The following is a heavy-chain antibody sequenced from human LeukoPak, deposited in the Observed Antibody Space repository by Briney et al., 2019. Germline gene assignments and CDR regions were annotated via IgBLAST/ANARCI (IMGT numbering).Heavy chain of an antibody. CDR1: GFTFSNAW. CDR3: AKDLKVAMAHFDY. J-gene: IGHJ4*02. D-gene: IGHD5-12*01. V-gene: IGHV3-15*01. CDR2: IKSKTDGGTT. Sequence: GGSLRLSCAASGFTFSNAWMSWVRQAPGKGLEWVGRIKSKTDGGTTDYAAPVKGRFTISRDDSKNTLYLQMNSLRAEDTAVYYCAKDLKVAMAHFDYWGQGTLVTVSS.